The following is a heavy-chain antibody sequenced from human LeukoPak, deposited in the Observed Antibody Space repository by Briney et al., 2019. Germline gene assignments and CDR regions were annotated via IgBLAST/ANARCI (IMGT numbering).Heavy chain of an antibody. J-gene: IGHJ6*02. Sequence: ASVEVSCKASGYTFTGYYMHWVRQAPGQGLEWMGWINPNSGGTNYAQKFQGRVTMTRDTSISTAYMELSRLRSDDTAVYYCARGVITIFGVVIIDYYGMDVWGQGTTVTVSS. CDR2: INPNSGGT. V-gene: IGHV1-2*02. D-gene: IGHD3-3*01. CDR1: GYTFTGYY. CDR3: ARGVITIFGVVIIDYYGMDV.